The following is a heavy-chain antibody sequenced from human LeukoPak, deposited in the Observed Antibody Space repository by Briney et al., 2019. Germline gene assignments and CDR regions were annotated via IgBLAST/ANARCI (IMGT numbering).Heavy chain of an antibody. CDR3: AKRLYQLPEGSFDY. V-gene: IGHV3-23*01. J-gene: IGHJ4*02. CDR1: GFTFSSYA. D-gene: IGHD2-2*01. Sequence: PGASLRLSCAASGFTFSSYAMSWVRQAPGKGLEWVSAISGSGGSTYYADSVKGRFTISRDNSKNTLYLQMNSLRAEDTAVYYCAKRLYQLPEGSFDYWGQGILVTVSS. CDR2: ISGSGGST.